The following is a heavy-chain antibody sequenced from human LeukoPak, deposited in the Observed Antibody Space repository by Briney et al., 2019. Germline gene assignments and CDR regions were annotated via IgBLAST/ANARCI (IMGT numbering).Heavy chain of an antibody. CDR3: ARDPHDYGDYGMDV. D-gene: IGHD4-17*01. CDR1: GYTFTSYG. Sequence: ASVKVSCKASGYTFTSYGISWVRQAPGQGLEWMGWISAYNGNTNYAQKLQGRVTMTTDTSTSTAYMELRSLRSDDTAVYYCARDPHDYGDYGMDVWGQGTTVTVSS. CDR2: ISAYNGNT. V-gene: IGHV1-18*01. J-gene: IGHJ6*02.